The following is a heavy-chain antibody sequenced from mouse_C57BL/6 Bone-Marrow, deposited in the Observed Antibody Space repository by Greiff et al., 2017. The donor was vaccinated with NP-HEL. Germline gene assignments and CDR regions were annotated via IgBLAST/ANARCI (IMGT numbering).Heavy chain of an antibody. J-gene: IGHJ4*01. CDR2: IYPSDSET. V-gene: IGHV1-61*01. CDR3: AREIYDGYYPSYAMDY. CDR1: GYTFTSYW. Sequence: QVQLQQPGAELVRPGSSVKLSCKASGYTFTSYWMDWVKQRPGQGLEWIGNIYPSDSETHYNQKFKDKATLTVDKSSSTAYMQLSSLTSEDSAVYYCAREIYDGYYPSYAMDYWGQGTSVTVSS. D-gene: IGHD2-3*01.